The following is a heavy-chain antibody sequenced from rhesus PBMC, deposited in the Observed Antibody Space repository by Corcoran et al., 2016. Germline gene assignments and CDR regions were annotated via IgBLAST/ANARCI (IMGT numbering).Heavy chain of an antibody. CDR3: ARDWGIAAAGYFDY. CDR2: IYGSGSST. Sequence: QLQLQESGPGLVKPSETLSVTXAVSGGSIXSSYWSWIRQAPGKGLEWIGYIYGSGSSTNYNPSLESRVTLSVDTSKNQLSLKLSSVTTADTAVYYCARDWGIAAAGYFDYWGQGVLVTVSS. J-gene: IGHJ4*01. CDR1: GGSIXSSY. D-gene: IGHD6-31*01. V-gene: IGHV4-169*02.